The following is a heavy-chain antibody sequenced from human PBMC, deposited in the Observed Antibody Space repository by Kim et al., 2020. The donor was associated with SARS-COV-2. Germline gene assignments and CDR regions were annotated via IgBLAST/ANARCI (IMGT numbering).Heavy chain of an antibody. D-gene: IGHD2-15*01. J-gene: IGHJ4*02. CDR1: GYSFTSYW. CDR2: IYPGDSDT. CDR3: ARPHSGYCSGGSCYGLAAMEYFDY. Sequence: GESLKISCKGSGYSFTSYWIGWVRQMPGKGLEWMGIIYPGDSDTRYSPSFQGQVTISADKSISTAYLQWSSLKASDTAMYYCARPHSGYCSGGSCYGLAAMEYFDYWGQGTLVTVSS. V-gene: IGHV5-51*01.